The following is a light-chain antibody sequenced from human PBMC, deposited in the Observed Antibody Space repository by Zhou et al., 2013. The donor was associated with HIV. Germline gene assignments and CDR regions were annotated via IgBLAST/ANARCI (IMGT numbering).Light chain of an antibody. V-gene: IGKV1-33*01. Sequence: DIQMTQSPSSLSASVGDRVTITCQASQDISTNLNWYQHKPGKAPKLLIYDASNVKTGVPSRFSGSGYGTYFTFIIDSLQPEDIATYYCQQFDNLPPMYTFGQGTKLEIK. CDR2: DAS. CDR1: QDISTN. CDR3: QQFDNLPPMYT. J-gene: IGKJ2*01.